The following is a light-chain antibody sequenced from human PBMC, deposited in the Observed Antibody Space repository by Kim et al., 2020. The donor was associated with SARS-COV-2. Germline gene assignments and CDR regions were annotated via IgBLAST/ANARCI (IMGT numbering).Light chain of an antibody. CDR3: AAWDDSLNGRGV. CDR2: SNN. Sequence: QRVTISCSGSSSNIGSNTVTWYQQLPGTAPKLLIYSNNQRPSGVPDRFSGSKSGTSASLAISGLQSEDEADYYCAAWDDSLNGRGVFGGGTKVTVL. V-gene: IGLV1-44*01. CDR1: SSNIGSNT. J-gene: IGLJ2*01.